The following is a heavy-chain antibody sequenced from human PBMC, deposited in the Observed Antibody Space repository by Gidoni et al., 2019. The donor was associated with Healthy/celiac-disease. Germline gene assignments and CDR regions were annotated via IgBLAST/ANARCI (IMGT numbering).Heavy chain of an antibody. CDR1: GLPFSSYS. V-gene: IGHV3-21*01. J-gene: IGHJ4*02. CDR2: ISSSSIYI. Sequence: EVQLVESGGGLVKPGGSLRLSCAASGLPFSSYSMNWVRHAPGKCLECVSSISSSSIYIYYADSVKVRFTISRDNAKNSLYLQMNSLRAEDTAVYYCARDRGIVVVSDYWGQGTLVTVSS. CDR3: ARDRGIVVVSDY. D-gene: IGHD3-22*01.